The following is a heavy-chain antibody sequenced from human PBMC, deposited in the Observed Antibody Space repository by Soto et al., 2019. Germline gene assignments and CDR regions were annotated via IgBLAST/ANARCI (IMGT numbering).Heavy chain of an antibody. D-gene: IGHD3-10*01. J-gene: IGHJ4*02. CDR1: GYTFSAYY. V-gene: IGHV1-2*02. CDR3: ATPAPRRGAMITNIIFAG. Sequence: ASVKVSCTASGYTFSAYYTHWVRQAPGQGLEWMGWINPNSGGTNYAQKFQGRVTMTRDTSISTAYMELSGLRSDDTAVYYCATPAPRRGAMITNIIFAGWGKGSPVTVSS. CDR2: INPNSGGT.